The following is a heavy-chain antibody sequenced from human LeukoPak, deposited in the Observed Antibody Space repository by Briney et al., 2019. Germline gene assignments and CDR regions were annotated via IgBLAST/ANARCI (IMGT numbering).Heavy chain of an antibody. CDR1: GYSISSGYY. J-gene: IGHJ3*02. Sequence: SSETLSLTCAVSGYSISSGYYWGWIRQPPGKGLEWIGSIYHSGSTYYNPSLKSRVTISVDTSKNQSSLKLSSVTAADTAVYYCARHLTRYFWSGNDAFDIWGQGTMVTVSS. CDR2: IYHSGST. D-gene: IGHD3-3*01. CDR3: ARHLTRYFWSGNDAFDI. V-gene: IGHV4-38-2*01.